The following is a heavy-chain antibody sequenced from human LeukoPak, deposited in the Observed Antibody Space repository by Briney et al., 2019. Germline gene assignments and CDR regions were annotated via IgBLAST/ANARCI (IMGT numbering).Heavy chain of an antibody. D-gene: IGHD6-6*01. CDR1: GYTLTELS. CDR2: FDPEDGET. Sequence: ASVKVSCKVSGYTLTELSMHWVRQAPGKGLEWMGGFDPEDGETIYAQKFQGRVTMTEDTSTDTAYMELSSLRSEDTAVYYCATNQVIAAPRNDAFDIWGQGTMVTVSS. V-gene: IGHV1-24*01. CDR3: ATNQVIAAPRNDAFDI. J-gene: IGHJ3*02.